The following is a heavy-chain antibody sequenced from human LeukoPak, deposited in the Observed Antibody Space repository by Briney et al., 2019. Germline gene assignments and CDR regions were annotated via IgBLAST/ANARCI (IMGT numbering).Heavy chain of an antibody. V-gene: IGHV4-34*01. CDR3: ARGQITIFGVVTRTRREFDY. J-gene: IGHJ4*02. Sequence: SETLSLTCAVYGGSFSSYYWSWIRQPPGKGLEWIGEINHSGSTNYNPSLKSRVTISVDTSKNQFSLKLSSVTAADTAVYYCARGQITIFGVVTRTRREFDYWGQGTLVTVSS. D-gene: IGHD3-3*01. CDR2: INHSGST. CDR1: GGSFSSYY.